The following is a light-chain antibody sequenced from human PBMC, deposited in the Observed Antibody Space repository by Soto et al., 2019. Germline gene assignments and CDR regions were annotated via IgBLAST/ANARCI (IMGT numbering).Light chain of an antibody. CDR3: QSNDSSLSGVV. CDR1: SSNIGTRYD. CDR2: ANS. V-gene: IGLV1-40*01. Sequence: QSVLTQPPSVSGAPGQRVTISCTGSSSNIGTRYDVHWYQQLPGTAPKLLIYANSNRPSGVPDRFSGSKSGTSASLAITGLQAEDEADYYCQSNDSSLSGVVFGGGTKVTVL. J-gene: IGLJ2*01.